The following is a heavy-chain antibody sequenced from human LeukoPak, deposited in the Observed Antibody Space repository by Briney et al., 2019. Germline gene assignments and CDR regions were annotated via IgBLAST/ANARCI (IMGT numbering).Heavy chain of an antibody. CDR2: IKQDGSEK. J-gene: IGHJ4*02. CDR3: ARDSYYDSSGYSLRPDY. D-gene: IGHD3-22*01. CDR1: GFTFSSYW. V-gene: IGHV3-7*03. Sequence: GGSLRLSCAASGFTFSSYWMSWVRQAPGKGLEWVANIKQDGSEKYYVDSVKGRFTISRDNAKNSLYLQMNSLRAEDTAVYYCARDSYYDSSGYSLRPDYWGQGTLVTVSS.